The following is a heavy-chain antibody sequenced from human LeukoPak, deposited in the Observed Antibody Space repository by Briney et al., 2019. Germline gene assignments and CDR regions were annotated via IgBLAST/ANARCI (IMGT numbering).Heavy chain of an antibody. D-gene: IGHD3-9*01. CDR1: GFTFSSYA. CDR3: AKGGDVLRYFDWLSKVYFDY. V-gene: IGHV3-23*01. CDR2: ISGSGGST. J-gene: IGHJ4*02. Sequence: GGSLRLSCAASGFTFSSYAMSWVRQAPGKGLEWVSAISGSGGSTYYADSAKGRFTISRDNSKNTLYLQMNSLRAEDTAVYYCAKGGDVLRYFDWLSKVYFDYWGQGTLVTVSS.